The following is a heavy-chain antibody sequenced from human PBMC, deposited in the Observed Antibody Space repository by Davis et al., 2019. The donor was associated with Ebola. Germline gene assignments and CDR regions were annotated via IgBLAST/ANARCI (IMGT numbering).Heavy chain of an antibody. V-gene: IGHV4-34*01. CDR2: INHSGST. D-gene: IGHD3-22*01. J-gene: IGHJ4*02. CDR3: ASRLSYYYDSSGYYSPYYFDY. CDR1: GGSFSGYY. Sequence: MPSETLSLTCAVYGGSFSGYYWSWIRQPPGKGLEWIGEINHSGSTNYNPSLKSRVTISVDTSKNQFSLKLSSVTAADTAVYYCASRLSYYYDSSGYYSPYYFDYWGQGTLVTVSS.